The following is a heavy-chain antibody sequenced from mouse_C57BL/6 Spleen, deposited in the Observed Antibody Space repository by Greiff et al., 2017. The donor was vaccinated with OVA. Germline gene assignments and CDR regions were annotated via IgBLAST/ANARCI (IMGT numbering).Heavy chain of an antibody. Sequence: VQLQQPGAELVKPGASVKLSCKASGYTFTSYWMQWVKQRPGQGLEWIGMIHPNSGSTNYNEKFKSKATLTVDKSSSTAYMQLSRLTSEDSAVYYCASHNGKWFAYWGQGTLVTVSA. CDR1: GYTFTSYW. D-gene: IGHD4-1*01. V-gene: IGHV1-64*01. CDR2: IHPNSGST. CDR3: ASHNGKWFAY. J-gene: IGHJ3*01.